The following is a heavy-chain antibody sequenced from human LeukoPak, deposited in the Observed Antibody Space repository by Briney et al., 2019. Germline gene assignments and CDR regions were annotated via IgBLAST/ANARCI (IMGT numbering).Heavy chain of an antibody. J-gene: IGHJ3*02. CDR3: AREDTAMVIDAFDI. V-gene: IGHV7-4-1*02. CDR2: INTNTGNP. Sequence: GASVKVSCKASGYTFTSYAMNWVRQAPGQGLEWMGWINTNTGNPTYAQGFTGRFVISLDTSVSTAYLQISSLKAEDTAVYYCAREDTAMVIDAFDIWGQGTVVTVSS. D-gene: IGHD5-18*01. CDR1: GYTFTSYA.